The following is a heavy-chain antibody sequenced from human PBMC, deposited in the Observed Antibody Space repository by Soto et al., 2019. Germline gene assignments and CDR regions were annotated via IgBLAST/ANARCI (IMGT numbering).Heavy chain of an antibody. Sequence: ASVKVSCKASGGTFSSYAISWVRQAPGQGLELMGGIIPIFGTANYAQKFQGRVTITADESTSTAYMELSSLRSEDTAVYYCASGNLDEAAGYYFDYWGQGTLVTVYS. CDR1: GGTFSSYA. CDR2: IIPIFGTA. V-gene: IGHV1-69*13. CDR3: ASGNLDEAAGYYFDY. J-gene: IGHJ4*02. D-gene: IGHD6-13*01.